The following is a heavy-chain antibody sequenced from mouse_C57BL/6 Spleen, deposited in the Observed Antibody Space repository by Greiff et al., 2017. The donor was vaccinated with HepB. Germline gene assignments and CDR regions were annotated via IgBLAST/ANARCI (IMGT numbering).Heavy chain of an antibody. D-gene: IGHD4-1*01. J-gene: IGHJ1*03. CDR1: GYTFTSYW. CDR2: IHPNSGST. V-gene: IGHV1-64*01. CDR3: ARRRLGRDYWYFDV. Sequence: VQLQQPGAELVKPGASVKLSCKASGYTFTSYWMHWVKQRPGQGLEWIGMIHPNSGSTNYNEKFKSKATLTVDKSSSTAYMQLSSLTSEDSAVYYCARRRLGRDYWYFDVWGTGTTVTVSS.